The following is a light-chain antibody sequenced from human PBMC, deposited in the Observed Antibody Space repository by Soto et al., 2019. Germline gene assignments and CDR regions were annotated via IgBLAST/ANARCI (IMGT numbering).Light chain of an antibody. J-gene: IGKJ1*01. CDR3: QEYGSSPWT. CDR1: QSVSSSY. V-gene: IGKV3-20*01. Sequence: EIVLTQSPGTLSLSPGERATLSCRASQSVSSSYLAWYQQKPGQAPRPLIYGASSRAIGIPDRVSGSGSGTDFNLTISRLEPEDFAVYYCQEYGSSPWTFGQGTKVEIK. CDR2: GAS.